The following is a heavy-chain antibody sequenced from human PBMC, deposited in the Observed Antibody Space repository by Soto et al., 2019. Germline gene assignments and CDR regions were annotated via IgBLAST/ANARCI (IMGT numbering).Heavy chain of an antibody. J-gene: IGHJ4*02. V-gene: IGHV4-31*03. CDR2: IFHSGST. Sequence: PSGTLSLSCTVSGGSISSGGYYWSWIRQHPGKGLEWIGYIFHSGSTYYNPSLQSRVSISIDTSKKQFSLRVDSVTAADTAVYYCARESVSVYTATTHFFYFWGPG. D-gene: IGHD5-12*01. CDR3: ARESVSVYTATTHFFYF. CDR1: GGSISSGGYY.